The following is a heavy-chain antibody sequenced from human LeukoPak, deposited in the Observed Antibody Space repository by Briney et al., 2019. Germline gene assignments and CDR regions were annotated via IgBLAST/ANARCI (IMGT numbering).Heavy chain of an antibody. V-gene: IGHV4-4*07. J-gene: IGHJ4*02. CDR1: GGPIGSYY. CDR3: ARVRYSDSSVLTRKRSYYFDY. Sequence: SETLSLTCTVSGGPIGSYYWSWIRQPAGKGLESIGHISTSGSTNYNPSLKSRVTMSVDTSKNQFSLKLSSVTAADTAVYYCARVRYSDSSVLTRKRSYYFDYWGQGTLVTVSS. CDR2: ISTSGST. D-gene: IGHD3-22*01.